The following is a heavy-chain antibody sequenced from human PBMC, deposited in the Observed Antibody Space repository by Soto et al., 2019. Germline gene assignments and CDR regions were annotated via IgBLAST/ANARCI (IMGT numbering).Heavy chain of an antibody. J-gene: IGHJ5*02. Sequence: QVQLVQSGAEVKKPGSSVKVSCKASGGTFSSYAISWVRQAPGQGLEWMGGIIPIFGTANYAQKFQGRVTITADESTSTADMELSSLRSEDTAVYYCARASYGGGDCYSGWFDPWGQGTLVTVSS. D-gene: IGHD2-21*02. CDR2: IIPIFGTA. CDR3: ARASYGGGDCYSGWFDP. CDR1: GGTFSSYA. V-gene: IGHV1-69*12.